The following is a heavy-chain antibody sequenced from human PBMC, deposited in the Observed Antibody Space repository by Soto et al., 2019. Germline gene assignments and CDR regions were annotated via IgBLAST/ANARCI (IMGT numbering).Heavy chain of an antibody. J-gene: IGHJ5*02. CDR3: ARMGYCSGGSCSSPFWFDP. CDR2: ISAYNGNT. Sequence: ASVKVSCKASGYTFTSYGISWVRQAPGQGLEWMGWISAYNGNTNYAQKLQGRVTMTTDTSTSTAYMELRSLRSDDTAVYYCARMGYCSGGSCSSPFWFDPWGQGTLVTVSS. V-gene: IGHV1-18*01. CDR1: GYTFTSYG. D-gene: IGHD2-15*01.